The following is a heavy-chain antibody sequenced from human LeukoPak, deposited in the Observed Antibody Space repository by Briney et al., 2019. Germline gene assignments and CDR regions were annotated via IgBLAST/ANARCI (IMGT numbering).Heavy chain of an antibody. D-gene: IGHD4-23*01. CDR2: IYYSGST. V-gene: IGHV4-39*01. CDR1: GGSISSSSYY. CDR3: ARHPIDDYGGRLGDYYYMDV. Sequence: SETLSLTCTVSGGSISSSSYYWGWIRQPPGKGLEWIGSIYYSGSTYYNPSLKCRVTISVDTSKNQFSLKLSSVTAADTAVYYCARHPIDDYGGRLGDYYYMDVWGKGTTVTISS. J-gene: IGHJ6*03.